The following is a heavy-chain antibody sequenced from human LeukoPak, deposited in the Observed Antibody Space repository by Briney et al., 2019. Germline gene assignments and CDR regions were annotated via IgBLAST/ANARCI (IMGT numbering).Heavy chain of an antibody. CDR3: ASCRGYFHPFEN. Sequence: PGGSLRLSCAASGFSFSSLEMNWVRQAPGKGLEWVSYISSGSGTIYYAGSVKGRFTISRDNAKNSLYLQMNSLRDEDTAVYYCASCRGYFHPFENWGQGTLVTVSS. V-gene: IGHV3-48*02. J-gene: IGHJ4*02. CDR2: ISSGSGTI. D-gene: IGHD3-22*01. CDR1: GFSFSSLE.